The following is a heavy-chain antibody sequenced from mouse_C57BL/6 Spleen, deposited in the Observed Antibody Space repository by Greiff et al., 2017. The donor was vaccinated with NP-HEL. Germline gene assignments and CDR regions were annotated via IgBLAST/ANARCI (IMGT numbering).Heavy chain of an antibody. D-gene: IGHD2-4*01. V-gene: IGHV1-55*01. J-gene: IGHJ4*01. CDR1: GYTFTSYW. CDR2: IYPGSGST. Sequence: QVQLQQPGAELVKPGASVKMSCKASGYTFTSYWITWVKQRPGQGLEWIGDIYPGSGSTNYNEKFKSKATLTVDTSSSTAYMQLSSLTSEDSAVYYCARSESYDYDGLYAMDYWGQGTSVTVSS. CDR3: ARSESYDYDGLYAMDY.